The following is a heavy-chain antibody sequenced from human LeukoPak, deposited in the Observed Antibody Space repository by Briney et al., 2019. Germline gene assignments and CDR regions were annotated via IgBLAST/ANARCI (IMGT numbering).Heavy chain of an antibody. J-gene: IGHJ6*03. CDR1: GGSISSYY. D-gene: IGHD2-2*01. CDR2: TYTSGST. CDR3: ARHTSYYYMDV. Sequence: SETLSLTCTVSGGSISSYYWSWIRQPPGKGLDGIGYTYTSGSTNYNPSLKGRVTISVDTSKNQFSLKLSSVTAADTAVYYCARHTSYYYMDVWGKGTTVTVSS. V-gene: IGHV4-4*09.